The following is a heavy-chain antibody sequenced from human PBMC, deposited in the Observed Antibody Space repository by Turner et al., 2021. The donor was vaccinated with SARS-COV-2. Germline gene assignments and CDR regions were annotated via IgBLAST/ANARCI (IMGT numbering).Heavy chain of an antibody. Sequence: QLQLQESGPRLVKPSETLSLTCTVSGGSISSGGYYWSWIRQHPGKGLEWIGYIYYSGSTYYNPSLKSRVTISVDTSKNQFSLKLSSVTAADTAVYYCARDYGGNSNYFDYWGQGTLVTVSS. V-gene: IGHV4-31*03. CDR1: GGSISSGGYY. J-gene: IGHJ4*02. CDR2: IYYSGST. D-gene: IGHD4-17*01. CDR3: ARDYGGNSNYFDY.